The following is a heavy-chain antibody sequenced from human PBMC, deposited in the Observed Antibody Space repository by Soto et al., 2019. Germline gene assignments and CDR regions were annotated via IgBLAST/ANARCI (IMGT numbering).Heavy chain of an antibody. D-gene: IGHD3-22*01. CDR2: IIPILGTA. CDR1: GGTFSSYT. J-gene: IGHJ5*02. V-gene: IGHV1-69*08. CDR3: ARDFHYDLAGEANH. Sequence: QVQLVQSGAEVKKPGSSVKVSCKASGGTFSSYTISWVRQAPGQGLEWMGKIIPILGTANYAQKFQGRVTITADKSASPAYMEMSSLRSEDTAVYYCARDFHYDLAGEANHWGQGTLVTVSS.